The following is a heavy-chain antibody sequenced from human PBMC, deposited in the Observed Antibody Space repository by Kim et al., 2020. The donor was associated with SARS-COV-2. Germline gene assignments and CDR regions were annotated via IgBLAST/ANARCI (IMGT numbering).Heavy chain of an antibody. V-gene: IGHV5-51*01. CDR3: ARGLRDSSSWYQY. D-gene: IGHD6-13*01. Sequence: YGPSFEGRVTMSVDKSFSTAYLQWSSLKASDTAFYYCARGLRDSSSWYQYWGQGTLVTVSS. J-gene: IGHJ4*02.